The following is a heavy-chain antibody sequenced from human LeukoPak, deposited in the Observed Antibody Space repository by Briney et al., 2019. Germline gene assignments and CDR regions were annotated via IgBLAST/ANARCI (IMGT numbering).Heavy chain of an antibody. J-gene: IGHJ4*02. CDR3: ARLRRIAAAGTLFDY. V-gene: IGHV4-59*12. CDR2: IYYSGST. Sequence: RTSETLSLTCTVSGGSISSYYWSWIRQPPGKGLEWIGYIYYSGSTNYNPSLKSRVTISVDTSKNQFSLKLSSVTAADMAVYYCARLRRIAAAGTLFDYWGQGTLVTVSS. D-gene: IGHD6-13*01. CDR1: GGSISSYY.